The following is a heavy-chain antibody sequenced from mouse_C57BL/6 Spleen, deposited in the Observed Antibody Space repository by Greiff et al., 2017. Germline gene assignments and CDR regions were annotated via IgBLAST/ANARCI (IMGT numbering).Heavy chain of an antibody. V-gene: IGHV5-17*01. Sequence: EVKVVESGGGLVKPGVSLKLSCAASGFTFSDYGMHWVRQAPEKGLEWVAYISSGSSTIYYADTVKGRFTISRDKAKNTLFLQMTSLRSEDTAMYYCARPSGLYYDYYFDYWGQGTTLTVSS. D-gene: IGHD2-4*01. J-gene: IGHJ2*01. CDR2: ISSGSSTI. CDR1: GFTFSDYG. CDR3: ARPSGLYYDYYFDY.